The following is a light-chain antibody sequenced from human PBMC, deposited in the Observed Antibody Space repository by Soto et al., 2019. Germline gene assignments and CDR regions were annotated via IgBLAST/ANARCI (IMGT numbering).Light chain of an antibody. V-gene: IGLV1-47*02. CDR3: AAWDARLSAWV. CDR2: TND. J-gene: IGLJ3*02. Sequence: QSVLTQPPSASGTPGQRVTISCSGSSSNIGSDYVYWYQQLPGTAPKLLIYTNDQRPSGVPDRFSGSKSGTSASLAISGLRSEDEADYWCAAWDARLSAWVFGGGTKLNVL. CDR1: SSNIGSDY.